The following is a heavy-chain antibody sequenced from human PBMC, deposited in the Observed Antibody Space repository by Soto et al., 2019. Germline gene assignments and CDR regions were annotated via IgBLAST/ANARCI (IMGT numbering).Heavy chain of an antibody. Sequence: QVQLVQSGAEVKKPGSSVKVSCKTSGGTFSNYAISWVRQAPGQGLEWMGGIIPIFGTANYAQKFQGRVTITADESTSIAYMELSSLRSEDTAVYYCARGQIWLQVSLFDYWGQGTLVTVSS. V-gene: IGHV1-69*12. J-gene: IGHJ4*02. CDR3: ARGQIWLQVSLFDY. CDR1: GGTFSNYA. D-gene: IGHD5-18*01. CDR2: IIPIFGTA.